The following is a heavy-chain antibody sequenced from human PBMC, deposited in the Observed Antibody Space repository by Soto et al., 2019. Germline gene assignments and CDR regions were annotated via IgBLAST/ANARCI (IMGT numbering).Heavy chain of an antibody. CDR3: ATSGEYSSSNVYYYYGMDV. D-gene: IGHD6-6*01. CDR1: GYTFTSYY. V-gene: IGHV1-46*01. CDR2: INPSGGST. J-gene: IGHJ6*02. Sequence: QVQLVQSGAEVKKPGASVKVSCKASGYTFTSYYMHWVRQAPGQGLEWMGIINPSGGSTSYAQKFQGNVTMTRDTSTSTVYMELSSLRSEDTAVYYCATSGEYSSSNVYYYYGMDVWGQGTTVTVSS.